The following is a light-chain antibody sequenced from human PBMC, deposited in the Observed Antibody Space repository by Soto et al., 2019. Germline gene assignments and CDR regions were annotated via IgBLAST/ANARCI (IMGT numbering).Light chain of an antibody. J-gene: IGKJ2*01. V-gene: IGKV3D-15*01. CDR1: QSVNSN. CDR2: GAS. Sequence: EIVMTQSPASLSLSPGDSATLSCRASQSVNSNLAWFQQKPGQPPRLVILGASIGATDIPSRFSGGGSGTEFALTITGLQSEDFAVYYCQQYHDWPFTVGQGAKLEI. CDR3: QQYHDWPFT.